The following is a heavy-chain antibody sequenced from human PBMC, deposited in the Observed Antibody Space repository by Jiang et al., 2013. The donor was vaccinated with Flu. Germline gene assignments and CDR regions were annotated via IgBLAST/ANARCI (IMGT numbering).Heavy chain of an antibody. CDR3: ARCFTSHCYHFDY. CDR2: IYYSGST. J-gene: IGHJ4*02. CDR1: GGSISSYY. Sequence: GPGLVKPSETLSLTCTVSGGSISSYYWSWIRQPPGKGLEWIGYIYYSGSTNYNPSLKSRVTISVDTSKNQFSLKLSSVTAADTAVYYCARCFTSHCYHFDYWGQGTLVTVSS. V-gene: IGHV4-59*01. D-gene: IGHD2-21*02.